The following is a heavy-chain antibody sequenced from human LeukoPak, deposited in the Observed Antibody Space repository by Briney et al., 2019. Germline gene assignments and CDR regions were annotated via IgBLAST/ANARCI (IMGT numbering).Heavy chain of an antibody. V-gene: IGHV4-59*01. CDR2: IYYSGST. Sequence: PSETLSLTCTVSGGSISSYYWSWIRQPPGKGLGWIGYIYYSGSTNYNPSLKSRVTISVDTFKNQFSLKLSSVTAADTAVYYCARDYYFDYWGQGTLVTVSS. J-gene: IGHJ4*02. CDR3: ARDYYFDY. CDR1: GGSISSYY.